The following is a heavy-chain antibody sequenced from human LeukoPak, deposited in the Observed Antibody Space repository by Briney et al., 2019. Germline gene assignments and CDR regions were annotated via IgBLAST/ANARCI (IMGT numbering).Heavy chain of an antibody. CDR3: TTKIVGATATTDY. Sequence: GGSLRLSCAASGFTFSNAWMSWVRQAPGKGREWVGRIKSKTDGGTTDYAAPVKGRFTISRDDSKNTLYLQMNSLKTEDTAVYYCTTKIVGATATTDYWGQGTLVTVSS. CDR1: GFTFSNAW. J-gene: IGHJ4*02. D-gene: IGHD1-26*01. V-gene: IGHV3-15*01. CDR2: IKSKTDGGTT.